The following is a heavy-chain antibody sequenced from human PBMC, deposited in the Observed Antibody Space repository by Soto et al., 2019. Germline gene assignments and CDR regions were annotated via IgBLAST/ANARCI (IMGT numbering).Heavy chain of an antibody. Sequence: GGSLRLSCAASGFTFSSYAMHWVRQAPGKGLEYVSAISSNGGSTYYANSVKGRFTISRDNSKNTLYLQMGSLRAEDMAVYYCARAGIAAAGTTRDYYYYGMDVWGQGTTVTVS. V-gene: IGHV3-64*01. D-gene: IGHD6-13*01. J-gene: IGHJ6*02. CDR3: ARAGIAAAGTTRDYYYYGMDV. CDR1: GFTFSSYA. CDR2: ISSNGGST.